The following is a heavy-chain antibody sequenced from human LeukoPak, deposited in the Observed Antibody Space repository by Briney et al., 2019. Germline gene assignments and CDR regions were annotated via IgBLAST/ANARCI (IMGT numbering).Heavy chain of an antibody. CDR1: GFTFSSYG. V-gene: IGHV3-30*18. J-gene: IGHJ4*02. CDR2: ISYDGSNK. CDR3: AKEDGIMALDY. D-gene: IGHD2-8*01. Sequence: GRSLRLSCAASGFTFSSYGMHWVRQAPGKGLEWVAVISYDGSNKYYADSVKGRFTNSRDNSKNTLYLQMNSLRAEDTAVYYCAKEDGIMALDYWGQGTLVTVSS.